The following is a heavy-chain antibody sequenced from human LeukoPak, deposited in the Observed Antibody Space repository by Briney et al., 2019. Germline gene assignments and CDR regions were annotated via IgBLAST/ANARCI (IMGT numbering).Heavy chain of an antibody. CDR2: ISAYNGNT. CDR3: ARVVRYYDSSGYFLAISGTPYYYYMDV. J-gene: IGHJ6*03. Sequence: GGSVKVSCKASGYTFTSYGISWVRQAPGQGLELMGWISAYNGNTNYAQKLQGRVTMTTDTSTSTAYMELRSLRSDDTAVYYCARVVRYYDSSGYFLAISGTPYYYYMDVWGKGTTVTVSS. CDR1: GYTFTSYG. D-gene: IGHD3-22*01. V-gene: IGHV1-18*01.